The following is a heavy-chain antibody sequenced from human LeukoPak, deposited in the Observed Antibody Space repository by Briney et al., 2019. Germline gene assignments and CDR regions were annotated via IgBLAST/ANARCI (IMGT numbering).Heavy chain of an antibody. CDR2: ISGSGGST. CDR3: AREDSSGYQYYYYYGIDV. Sequence: GGSLRLSCAASGFTFSSYAMSWVRQAPGKGLEWVSAISGSGGSTYYADSVKGRFTISRDNSKNTLYLQMNSLRAEDTAVYYCAREDSSGYQYYYYYGIDVWGQGTTVTVSS. J-gene: IGHJ6*02. V-gene: IGHV3-23*01. D-gene: IGHD3-22*01. CDR1: GFTFSSYA.